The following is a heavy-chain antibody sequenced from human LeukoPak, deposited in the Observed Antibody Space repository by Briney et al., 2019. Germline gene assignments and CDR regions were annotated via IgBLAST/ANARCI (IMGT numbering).Heavy chain of an antibody. CDR2: FDPEDGET. Sequence: ASVKVSCKASGYTFTGYYMHWVRQAPGKGLEWVGGFDPEDGETFYAEKFQGRVTMTEDTSAGTVHMELTSLRSDDTAVYYCASRLTDTVSTFYYFDYWGQGTLVTVSS. V-gene: IGHV1-24*01. D-gene: IGHD5/OR15-5a*01. J-gene: IGHJ4*02. CDR3: ASRLTDTVSTFYYFDY. CDR1: GYTFTGYY.